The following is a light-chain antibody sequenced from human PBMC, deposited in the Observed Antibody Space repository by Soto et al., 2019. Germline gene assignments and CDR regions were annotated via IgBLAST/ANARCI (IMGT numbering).Light chain of an antibody. CDR2: GAS. Sequence: DIVMTQSPGTLSVSPGERATLSCRASQSVGTNLAWYQQRPGQAPRLLVYGASNRATGIPDRFSGSGSGTDFTLTISRLEPEDFAVYYCQQRSNWPRTFGQGTKVDIK. J-gene: IGKJ1*01. CDR1: QSVGTN. V-gene: IGKV3-11*01. CDR3: QQRSNWPRT.